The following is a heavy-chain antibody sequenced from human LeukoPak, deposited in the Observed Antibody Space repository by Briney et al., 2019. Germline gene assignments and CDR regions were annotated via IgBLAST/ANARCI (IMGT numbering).Heavy chain of an antibody. CDR2: VKHTVST. CDR3: ARVGYYYGSGSYLFDY. J-gene: IGHJ4*02. D-gene: IGHD3-10*01. V-gene: IGHV4-34*09. CDR1: GGSFSGHF. Sequence: SETLSLTCAVYGGSFSGHFWTWIRQSPGKGLEWIGEVKHTVSTHSNPSLESRVTISVDTSKNQFSLKLSSVTAADTAVYYCARVGYYYGSGSYLFDYWGQGTLVTVSS.